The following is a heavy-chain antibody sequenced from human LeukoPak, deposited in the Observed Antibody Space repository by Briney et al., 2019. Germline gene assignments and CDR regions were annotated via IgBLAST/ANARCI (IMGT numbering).Heavy chain of an antibody. CDR3: AKPAGSAPAHGAFDI. Sequence: GGSLRLSCAASGFTFSSYSMNWVRQAPGKGLERVSAISGSGGSTYYADSVKGRFTISRDNSKNTLYLQMNSLRAEDTAVYHCAKPAGSAPAHGAFDIWGQGTMVTVSS. CDR1: GFTFSSYS. J-gene: IGHJ3*02. CDR2: ISGSGGST. V-gene: IGHV3-23*01.